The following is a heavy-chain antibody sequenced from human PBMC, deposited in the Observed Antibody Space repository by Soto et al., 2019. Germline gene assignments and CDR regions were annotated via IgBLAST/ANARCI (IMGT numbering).Heavy chain of an antibody. V-gene: IGHV3-9*01. Sequence: EVQLVESGGGLVQPGRSLRLSCAASGFTFDDYAMHWVRQAPGKGLEWVSGISWNSGSIGYADSVKGRFTISRDNAKNSLYLQMNSLRAEDTALYYCAKGRGIQLWFDYWGQGTLVTVSS. D-gene: IGHD5-18*01. J-gene: IGHJ4*02. CDR2: ISWNSGSI. CDR3: AKGRGIQLWFDY. CDR1: GFTFDDYA.